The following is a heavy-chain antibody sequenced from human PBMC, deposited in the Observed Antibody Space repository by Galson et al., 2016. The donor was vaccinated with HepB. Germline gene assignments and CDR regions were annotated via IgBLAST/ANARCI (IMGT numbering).Heavy chain of an antibody. CDR2: VNPDGSRT. CDR3: AKDTKYAIDY. CDR1: GFTFSSYW. D-gene: IGHD2-15*01. Sequence: SLRLSCAASGFTFSSYWMYWVRQAPGKGLVWVSRVNPDGSRTDYADSVKGRFTISRDNSKNALYLQMNSLRTDDTAFYYFAKDTKYAIDYWGRGTLVTVAS. J-gene: IGHJ4*02. V-gene: IGHV3-74*01.